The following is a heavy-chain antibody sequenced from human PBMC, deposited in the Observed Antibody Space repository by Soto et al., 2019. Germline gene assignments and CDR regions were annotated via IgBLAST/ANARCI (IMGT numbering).Heavy chain of an antibody. CDR3: ARESSYYGAAPWFFDL. J-gene: IGHJ2*01. CDR2: ISAYNGNT. CDR1: GYTFTSYG. V-gene: IGHV1-18*01. D-gene: IGHD4-17*01. Sequence: QVHLVQSGAEVKKPGASVKVSCKASGYTFTSYGISWVRQAPGQGLEWMGWISAYNGNTNYAQKLQDRVTMTTDTSTSTAYMELRSLRSDDTVVYYCARESSYYGAAPWFFDLWGRGTLVTVSS.